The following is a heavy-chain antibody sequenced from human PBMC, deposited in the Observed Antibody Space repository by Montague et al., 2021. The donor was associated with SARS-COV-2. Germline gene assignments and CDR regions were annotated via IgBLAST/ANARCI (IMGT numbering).Heavy chain of an antibody. J-gene: IGHJ4*02. CDR3: ASHFVWQQLST. CDR1: RGSFHIFS. CDR2: IDHSGNT. Sequence: SETLSLTCAVYRGSFHIFSWGWIRQSPGKGLEWIGEIDHSGNTNYNPSLKSRVTISVDTSKNQFSLNLTSVTAADTAMYYCASHFVWQQLSTWGQGTLVSVSS. D-gene: IGHD6-13*01. V-gene: IGHV4-34*01.